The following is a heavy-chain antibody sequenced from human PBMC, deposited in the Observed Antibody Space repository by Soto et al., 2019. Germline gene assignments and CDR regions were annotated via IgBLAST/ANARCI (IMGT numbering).Heavy chain of an antibody. CDR1: GYTFTNYW. V-gene: IGHV5-51*01. D-gene: IGHD5-12*01. CDR3: TNSGWTGGVDY. Sequence: GESLKLSCKAYGYTFTNYWIGWVRQMPGKSREWMGNIYPGDSGTKYSPSFQGQVTISADKSINPVYLQWSSLKASDTAMYYCTNSGWTGGVDYWGLGTLVTVSS. J-gene: IGHJ4*02. CDR2: IYPGDSGT.